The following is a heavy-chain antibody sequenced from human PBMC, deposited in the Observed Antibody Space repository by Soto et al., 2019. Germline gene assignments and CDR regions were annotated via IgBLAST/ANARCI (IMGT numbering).Heavy chain of an antibody. J-gene: IGHJ3*01. CDR2: ISAYNGNT. Sequence: QVQLVQSGAEVKKPGASVKVSCKASGYTFTSYGISWVRQAPGQGLEWMGWISAYNGNTNYAQKLQGRVTMTTDTSTSTDYMELRSLRSDDTAVYYCARDAYYDYWSGYYTGAGAFDVWGQGTMVTVSS. D-gene: IGHD3-3*01. CDR3: ARDAYYDYWSGYYTGAGAFDV. V-gene: IGHV1-18*01. CDR1: GYTFTSYG.